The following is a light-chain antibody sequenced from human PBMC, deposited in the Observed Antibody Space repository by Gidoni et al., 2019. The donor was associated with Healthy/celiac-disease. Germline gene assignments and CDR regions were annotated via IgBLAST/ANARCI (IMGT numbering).Light chain of an antibody. CDR2: AAS. Sequence: ALPVTPSPSSFSASTGERVTITCRASQGISSYLAWYQQKPGKAPKLLIYAASTLQSGVPSRFSGSGSGTDFTLTISCLQSEDFATYYCQQYYSYPSFGPGTKVDIK. CDR1: QGISSY. CDR3: QQYYSYPS. V-gene: IGKV1-8*01. J-gene: IGKJ3*01.